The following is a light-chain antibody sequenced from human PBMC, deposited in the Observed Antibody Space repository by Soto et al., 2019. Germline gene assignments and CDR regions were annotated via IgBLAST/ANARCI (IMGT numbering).Light chain of an antibody. Sequence: EIVLTQSPGTLSLSPGERATLSCRASQSISSSYLAWNQQKPGQAPRLLIYAASSRATDIPDRFSGSGSGTDFTLTISRLEPEDFAVYYCQQYGSSPPWTFGQGTRVEIK. J-gene: IGKJ1*01. CDR3: QQYGSSPPWT. CDR2: AAS. V-gene: IGKV3-20*01. CDR1: QSISSSY.